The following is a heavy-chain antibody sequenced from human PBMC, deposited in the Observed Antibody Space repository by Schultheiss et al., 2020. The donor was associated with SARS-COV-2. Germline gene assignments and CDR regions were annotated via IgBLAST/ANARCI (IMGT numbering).Heavy chain of an antibody. V-gene: IGHV3-53*01. CDR1: GFTVSSNY. J-gene: IGHJ4*02. D-gene: IGHD4-23*01. CDR2: IYSGGST. CDR3: TTTVTPLAVVTPYDY. Sequence: GGSLRLSCAASGFTVSSNYMSWVRQAPGKGLEWVSVIYSGGSTYYADSVKGRFTISRDNSKNTLYLQMNSLRAEDTAVYYCTTTVTPLAVVTPYDYWGQGTLVTVSS.